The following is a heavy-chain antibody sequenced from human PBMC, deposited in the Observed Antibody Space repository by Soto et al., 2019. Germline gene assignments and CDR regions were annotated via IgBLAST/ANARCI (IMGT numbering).Heavy chain of an antibody. V-gene: IGHV3-7*03. CDR1: GFTFSTYW. J-gene: IGHJ4*02. CDR3: ARGRLYLTY. Sequence: GGSLRLSCSASGFTFSTYWMTWVRQAPGKGLEWVANIKQDGSEEYYVDSVKGRFTISRDNAKNSLYLQMKSLRVEDTAEYYCARGRLYLTYWGQGTPVTVSS. D-gene: IGHD2-8*01. CDR2: IKQDGSEE.